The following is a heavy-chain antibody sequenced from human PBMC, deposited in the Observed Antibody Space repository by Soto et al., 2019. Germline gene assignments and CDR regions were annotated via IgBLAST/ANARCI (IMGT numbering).Heavy chain of an antibody. CDR3: ACLRLRGPYHFDY. CDR2: IYYSGPT. V-gene: IGHV4-30-4*01. Sequence: QVQLQESGPGLVKSSQTLSLTCTVSGGSVSSGDYYWSWIRQPPGKALEWIGCIYYSGPTYYNSPPKSRVTISVDTSKNQFSLELRSVTAGDRAVYYCACLRLRGPYHFDYWGQGNLVTLSS. D-gene: IGHD2-21*02. CDR1: GGSVSSGDYY. J-gene: IGHJ4*02.